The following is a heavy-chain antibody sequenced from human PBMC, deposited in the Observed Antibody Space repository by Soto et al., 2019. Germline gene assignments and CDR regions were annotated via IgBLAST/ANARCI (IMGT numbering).Heavy chain of an antibody. CDR2: VRGDFVTT. V-gene: IGHV3-23*01. CDR1: GFTFSDHA. D-gene: IGHD1-26*01. CDR3: VKEGKMGVEGFDF. Sequence: EVQLLESGGGLVQPGGSLRLSCATSGFTFSDHAMHWVRQAPGEGLEWVSGVRGDFVTTPYADSVKGRFTISRDNSKNPCYLHMNSLRAEDTAIYYCVKEGKMGVEGFDFWGQGTLVTVSS. J-gene: IGHJ4*02.